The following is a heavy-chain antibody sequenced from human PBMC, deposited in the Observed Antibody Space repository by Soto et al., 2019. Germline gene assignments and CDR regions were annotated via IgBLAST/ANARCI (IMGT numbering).Heavy chain of an antibody. V-gene: IGHV3-30*09. D-gene: IGHD3-10*01. CDR2: TSYDGSIK. J-gene: IGHJ4*02. CDR3: AREWSASGDLDY. Sequence: QVQLVESGGGVVQPGRSLRPSCAASGFTFSSHSIQWVLQAPGKGLERVAVTSYDGSIKYYVDSVKGRFAIYRDNSKNTAYLQMNSLRADDTGVFYCAREWSASGDLDYWGQGTLVIVSS. CDR1: GFTFSSHS.